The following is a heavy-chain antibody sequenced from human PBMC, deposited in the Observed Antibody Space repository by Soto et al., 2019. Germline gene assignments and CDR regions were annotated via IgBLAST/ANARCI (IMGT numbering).Heavy chain of an antibody. V-gene: IGHV3-11*05. Sequence: GGSLRLSCAASGFNFSDYYMSWIRQAPGKGLEWVSYISSSSSYTNYADSVKGRFTISRDNAKNSLYLQMNSLRAEDTAVYYCARDLRGFYGSGSYYNEASKFDYWGQGTLVTVSS. J-gene: IGHJ4*02. CDR3: ARDLRGFYGSGSYYNEASKFDY. D-gene: IGHD3-10*01. CDR2: ISSSSSYT. CDR1: GFNFSDYY.